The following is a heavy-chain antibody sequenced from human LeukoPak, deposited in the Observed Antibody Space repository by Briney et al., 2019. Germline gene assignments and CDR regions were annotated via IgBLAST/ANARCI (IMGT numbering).Heavy chain of an antibody. D-gene: IGHD3-3*01. CDR3: ARGVWSGPYYYYYMDV. CDR1: GGSISSSSYY. J-gene: IGHJ6*03. CDR2: IYYSGST. Sequence: SETLSLTCTVSGGSISSSSYYWGWIRRPPGKGLEWIGSIYYSGSTYYNPSLKSRVTISVDTSKNQFSLKLSSVTAADTAVYYCARGVWSGPYYYYYMDVWGKGTLVTVSS. V-gene: IGHV4-39*07.